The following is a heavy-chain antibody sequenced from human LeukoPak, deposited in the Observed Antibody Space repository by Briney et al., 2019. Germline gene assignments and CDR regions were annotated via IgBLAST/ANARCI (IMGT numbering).Heavy chain of an antibody. Sequence: SDTLSLTCAVSGFSISTSNWWGWIRQSPGKGLEWIGYIYYSGSTNYNPSLKSRVTMSVDTSKNQFSLKLSSVTALDTAVYYCVRRGSHSTKFDPWGQGTLVTVSS. J-gene: IGHJ5*02. CDR3: VRRGSHSTKFDP. CDR1: GFSISTSNW. D-gene: IGHD2-21*01. V-gene: IGHV4-28*06. CDR2: IYYSGST.